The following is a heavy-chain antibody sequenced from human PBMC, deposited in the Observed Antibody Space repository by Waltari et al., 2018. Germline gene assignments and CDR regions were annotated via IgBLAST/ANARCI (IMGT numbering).Heavy chain of an antibody. CDR1: GFTFDDYA. D-gene: IGHD6-19*01. Sequence: EVQLVESGGGLVQPGRSLRRSCAASGFTFDDYAMHWVRQAPGKGLEWVSGISWNSGSIGYADSVKGRFTISRDNAKNSLYLQMNSLRAEDTALYYCAKDSSGWYHYFDYWGQGTLVTVSS. CDR2: ISWNSGSI. V-gene: IGHV3-9*01. J-gene: IGHJ4*02. CDR3: AKDSSGWYHYFDY.